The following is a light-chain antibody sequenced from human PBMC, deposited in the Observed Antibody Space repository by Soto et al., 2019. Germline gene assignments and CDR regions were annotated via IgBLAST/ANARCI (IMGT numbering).Light chain of an antibody. Sequence: LTQPASVSGSPGQSITIPCTGTSSDVGGYNFVTWYQQYPGKAPKLVIHDVTRRPSGVSNRFSGSKSGTTASLTISGLQAEDEADYYCCSYTSSTSYVFGTGTKVTVL. CDR1: SSDVGGYNF. V-gene: IGLV2-14*01. J-gene: IGLJ1*01. CDR2: DVT. CDR3: CSYTSSTSYV.